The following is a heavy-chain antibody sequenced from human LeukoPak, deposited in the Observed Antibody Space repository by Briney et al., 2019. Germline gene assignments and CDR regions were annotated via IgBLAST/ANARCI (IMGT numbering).Heavy chain of an antibody. V-gene: IGHV3-23*01. J-gene: IGHJ6*02. D-gene: IGHD2-8*01. CDR1: GFTFSSYA. CDR2: ISGSGGST. Sequence: GGSLRLSCAASGFTFSSYAMSWVGQAPGKGLEGVSAISGSGGSTYYADSVKGRFTIPRDNSKNTLYLQMNSLRAEDTAVYYCAKVLNYYYYGMDVWGQGTTVTVSS. CDR3: AKVLNYYYYGMDV.